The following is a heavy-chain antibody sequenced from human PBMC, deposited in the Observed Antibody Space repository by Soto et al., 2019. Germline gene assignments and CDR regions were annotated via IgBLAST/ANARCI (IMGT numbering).Heavy chain of an antibody. CDR1: GDTFNFYT. CDR3: ATNYGSGSTHFDN. J-gene: IGHJ4*02. Sequence: QVQLVQSGAEVKTPGSSVKVSCTASGDTFNFYTLSWVRQAPGQGLEWMGRIIPMLGMSNYAQKFQGRVTMIADKSTRTVYMVLSGLRSEDTALYYCATNYGSGSTHFDNWGQGNLVTVSS. CDR2: IIPMLGMS. V-gene: IGHV1-69*02. D-gene: IGHD3-10*01.